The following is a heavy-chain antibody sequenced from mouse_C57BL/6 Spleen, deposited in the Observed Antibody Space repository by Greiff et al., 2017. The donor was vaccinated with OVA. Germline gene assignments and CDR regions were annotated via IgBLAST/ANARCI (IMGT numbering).Heavy chain of an antibody. J-gene: IGHJ2*01. CDR1: GYTFTDYN. CDR2: INPNNGGT. V-gene: IGHV1-22*01. Sequence: EVQLKESGPELVKPGASVKMSCKASGYTFTDYNMHWVKQSHGKSLEWIGYINPNNGGTSYNQKFKGKATLTVNKSSSTAYMELRSLTSEDSAVYYCASEGGYYGSRLFDYWGQGTTLTVSS. D-gene: IGHD1-1*01. CDR3: ASEGGYYGSRLFDY.